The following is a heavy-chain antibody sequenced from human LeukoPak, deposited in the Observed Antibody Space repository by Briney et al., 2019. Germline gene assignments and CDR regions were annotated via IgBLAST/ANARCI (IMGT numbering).Heavy chain of an antibody. CDR1: GFTFSSYA. Sequence: PGGSLRLSCAASGFTFSSYAMSWVRQAPGKGLEWVSAISGSGGSTYYADSVKGRFTISRDNSKNTLYLQMNSLRAEDTAVYYCAKDSDIGDIVLMVYAPTLFDYWGQGTLVTVSS. CDR3: AKDSDIGDIVLMVYAPTLFDY. D-gene: IGHD2-8*01. V-gene: IGHV3-23*01. CDR2: ISGSGGST. J-gene: IGHJ4*02.